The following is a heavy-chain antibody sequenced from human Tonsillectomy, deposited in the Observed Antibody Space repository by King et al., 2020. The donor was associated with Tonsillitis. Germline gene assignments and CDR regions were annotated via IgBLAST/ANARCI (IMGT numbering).Heavy chain of an antibody. CDR3: ARGGLVVVTALNWFDP. CDR2: INPSGSST. D-gene: IGHD2-21*02. J-gene: IGHJ5*01. CDR1: GYTFTRYY. Sequence: QLVQSGAEVKKPGASVKVSCKASGYTFTRYYMHRVRQAPGQGLEWMGIINPSGSSTSYAQKFQGRVTMSRDTSTSTVYMEVSSLRSEDTAVYYCARGGLVVVTALNWFDPWGQGTLVTVSS. V-gene: IGHV1-46*01.